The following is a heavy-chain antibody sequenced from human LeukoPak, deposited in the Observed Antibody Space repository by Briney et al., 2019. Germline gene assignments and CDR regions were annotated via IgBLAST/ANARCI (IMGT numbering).Heavy chain of an antibody. J-gene: IGHJ4*02. CDR3: ARGDPKIAVAGTFDY. V-gene: IGHV4-4*07. CDR1: GGSINSYY. D-gene: IGHD6-19*01. CDR2: IYSSGST. Sequence: SETLSLTCTVSGGSINSYYWSWIRQPAGKGLEWIGRIYSSGSTNYNPSLKSRVSMSVDTSKNQFSLKLTSVTAADTAVYYCARGDPKIAVAGTFDYWGQGTLVTVSS.